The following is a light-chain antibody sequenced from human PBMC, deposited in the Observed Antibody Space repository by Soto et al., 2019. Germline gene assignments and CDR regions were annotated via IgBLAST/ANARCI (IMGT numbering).Light chain of an antibody. CDR1: QSGSSN. CDR3: QHYPCLPTP. Sequence: TLSVSPGERATLSCRASQSGSSNLAWYQQKPGQAPRLLSYGASTRATVIPAGFSGSGSGTEFTLTISCLQAEDFAGYYCQHYPCLPTPFGQVTK. CDR2: GAS. J-gene: IGKJ1*01. V-gene: IGKV3-15*01.